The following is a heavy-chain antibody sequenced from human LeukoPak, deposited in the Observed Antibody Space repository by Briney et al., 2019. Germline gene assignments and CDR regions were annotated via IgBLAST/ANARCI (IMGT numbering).Heavy chain of an antibody. CDR2: ISGSGGRK. V-gene: IGHV3-23*01. D-gene: IGHD6-6*01. Sequence: GGSLRLSCAASGFTFSSYAMMGVRQAQGKGVEWVSAISGSGGRKYYADSEKGGITLSRHNSKNTLYLQMESLRVEDTAVYSCQARHCYWGHGTLVTVSS. CDR3: QARHCY. CDR1: GFTFSSYA. J-gene: IGHJ4*01.